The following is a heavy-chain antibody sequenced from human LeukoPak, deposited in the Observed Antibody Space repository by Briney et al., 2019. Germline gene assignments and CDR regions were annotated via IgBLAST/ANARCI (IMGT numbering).Heavy chain of an antibody. J-gene: IGHJ4*02. Sequence: ASVKVSCKASGYTFTGYYMHWVRQAPGQGLEWMGWINPNSGGTNYAQKFQGWVTMTRDTSISTAYMELSRLRSDDTAVYYCARDSAYGSGSYEDYWGQGTLVTVSS. CDR3: ARDSAYGSGSYEDY. CDR1: GYTFTGYY. CDR2: INPNSGGT. V-gene: IGHV1-2*04. D-gene: IGHD3-10*01.